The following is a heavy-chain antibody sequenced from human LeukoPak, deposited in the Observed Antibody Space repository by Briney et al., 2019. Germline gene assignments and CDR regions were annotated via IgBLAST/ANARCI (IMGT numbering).Heavy chain of an antibody. V-gene: IGHV1-2*06. CDR1: RYTFTAYY. J-gene: IGHJ4*02. Sequence: ASVKVSCKASRYTFTAYYMRWVRQAPGQGLEWMGRLNPNSGGTNYARKFQGRVTMTRDTSISTAYMELSRLIFDDTAVYYCAVFGTARMTSDYYFDFWGQGTLVTVSS. CDR2: LNPNSGGT. CDR3: AVFGTARMTSDYYFDF. D-gene: IGHD3-3*01.